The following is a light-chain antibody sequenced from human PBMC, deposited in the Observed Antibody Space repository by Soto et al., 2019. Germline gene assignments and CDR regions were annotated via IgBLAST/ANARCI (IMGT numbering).Light chain of an antibody. CDR3: EQTYSTPT. CDR2: SSS. Sequence: DYQMTQSPSSLSASVGDRVIITCRASQDIGKYLNWYQQKQEKSPKLLLYSSSILQPGVPSRFSGSASGTTFTLTIASLQPEDFATYFCEQTYSTPTFGQGTRLENK. CDR1: QDIGKY. J-gene: IGKJ5*01. V-gene: IGKV1-39*01.